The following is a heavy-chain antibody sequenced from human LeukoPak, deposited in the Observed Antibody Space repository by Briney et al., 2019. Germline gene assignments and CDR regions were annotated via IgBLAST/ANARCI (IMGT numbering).Heavy chain of an antibody. V-gene: IGHV4-61*01. D-gene: IGHD5-18*01. CDR2: VSDSGST. CDR1: GGSIKTINTYY. Sequence: SETLSLTCTVSGGSIKTINTYYWHWIRHPPGKGVEWIGYVSDSGSTNYNPSLKSRVTISVDTSKNQYSLKLSSVTAADTAVYYCASGYSYGHFDYWGQGTLVTVSS. J-gene: IGHJ4*02. CDR3: ASGYSYGHFDY.